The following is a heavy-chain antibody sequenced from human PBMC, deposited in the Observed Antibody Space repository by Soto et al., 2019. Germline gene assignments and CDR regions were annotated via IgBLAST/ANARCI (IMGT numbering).Heavy chain of an antibody. CDR2: ISGSGGST. Sequence: GGSLRLSCAASGFTFSSYAMSWVRQAPGKGLEWVSAISGSGGSTYYTDSVKGRFTISRDNSKNTLYQQMNSLRAEDTAVYYCAKKKQIRYFDWLPYIDYWGQGTLVTVSS. J-gene: IGHJ4*02. CDR3: AKKKQIRYFDWLPYIDY. CDR1: GFTFSSYA. V-gene: IGHV3-23*01. D-gene: IGHD3-9*01.